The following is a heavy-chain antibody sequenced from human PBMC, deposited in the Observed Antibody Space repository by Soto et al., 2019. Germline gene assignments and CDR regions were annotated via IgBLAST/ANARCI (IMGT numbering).Heavy chain of an antibody. CDR3: AGVSEPFRISTSCAGMDV. D-gene: IGHD2-2*01. CDR1: GYTFTNYY. CDR2: INPGGGST. J-gene: IGHJ6*02. Sequence: QVQLVQSGAEVKKPGASVKVSCKASGYTFTNYYMYWVRQAPGQGLEWMAIINPGGGSTDYPQKLQGRVTVTKDTSTSTLYMELSSLRSEDTAVYYCAGVSEPFRISTSCAGMDVWGQGTTVTVSS. V-gene: IGHV1-46*04.